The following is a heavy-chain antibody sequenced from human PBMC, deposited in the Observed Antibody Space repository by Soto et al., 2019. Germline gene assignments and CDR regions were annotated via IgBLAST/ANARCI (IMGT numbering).Heavy chain of an antibody. J-gene: IGHJ4*02. CDR2: TIPIFGTA. CDR3: ARGYSSSWSPGY. Sequence: ASVKVSCKASGGTFSSYAISWVRQAPGQGLEWMGGTIPIFGTANYAQKFQGRVTITADKSTSTAYMELSSLRSEDTAVYYCARGYSSSWSPGYWGQGTLVTVSS. D-gene: IGHD6-13*01. V-gene: IGHV1-69*06. CDR1: GGTFSSYA.